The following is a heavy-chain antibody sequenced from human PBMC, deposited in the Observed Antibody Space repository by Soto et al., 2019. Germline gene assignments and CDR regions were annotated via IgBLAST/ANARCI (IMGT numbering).Heavy chain of an antibody. D-gene: IGHD5-12*01. CDR2: MYHSGST. CDR1: GGSISSSNW. Sequence: QVQLQESGPGLVKPSGTLSLTCAVSGGSISSSNWWSWVRQPPGKGLEWIGGMYHSGSTNYNPSLQRRVTISVEKSKNLFYRKVSAVTAAETVVYYCARDGGLLLVADNWFDPWGQGTLVTVSS. CDR3: ARDGGLLLVADNWFDP. V-gene: IGHV4-4*02. J-gene: IGHJ5*02.